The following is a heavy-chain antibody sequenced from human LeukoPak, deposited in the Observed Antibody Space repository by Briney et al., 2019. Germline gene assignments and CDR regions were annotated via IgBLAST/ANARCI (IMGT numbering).Heavy chain of an antibody. D-gene: IGHD3-3*01. J-gene: IGHJ4*02. CDR1: GFTFSSYA. Sequence: SGGSLRLSCAASGFTFSSYAMSWVRQAPGKGLEWVSGFSGNGGSTYYADSVKGRFTISRDNSKNTLYLQMTSLRAEDTALYYCGRYDFWSGAKGGDYWGQGTLVTVSS. CDR3: GRYDFWSGAKGGDY. CDR2: FSGNGGST. V-gene: IGHV3-23*01.